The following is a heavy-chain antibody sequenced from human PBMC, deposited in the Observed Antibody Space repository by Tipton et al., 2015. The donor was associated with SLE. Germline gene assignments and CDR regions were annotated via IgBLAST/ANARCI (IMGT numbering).Heavy chain of an antibody. CDR1: GGSFSNYD. CDR2: IIPVFGTA. Sequence: QLVQSGPEVKKPGSSVKVSCKASGGSFSNYDINWVRQAPGQGLEWLGGIIPVFGTAEYEQKFQGRITITADESSSTAYMELSSLRSEDTAVYYCARGSSSWVKYFDYWGQGTLVTVSS. V-gene: IGHV1-69*01. CDR3: ARGSSSWVKYFDY. J-gene: IGHJ4*02. D-gene: IGHD6-6*01.